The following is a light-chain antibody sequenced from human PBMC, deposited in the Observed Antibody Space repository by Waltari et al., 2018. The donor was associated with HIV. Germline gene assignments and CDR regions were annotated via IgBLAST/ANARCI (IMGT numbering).Light chain of an antibody. V-gene: IGKV3D-20*02. J-gene: IGKJ4*01. CDR3: QQRDNWPPAPT. CDR1: QSVSSSY. Sequence: EIVLTQSPGTLSLSPGERATLSCRASQSVSSSYLAWYQQKPGQAPRLLIYGASSRATGIPDRFSGSGSGTDFTLTISSLEPEDFAVYYCQQRDNWPPAPTFGGGTKVEI. CDR2: GAS.